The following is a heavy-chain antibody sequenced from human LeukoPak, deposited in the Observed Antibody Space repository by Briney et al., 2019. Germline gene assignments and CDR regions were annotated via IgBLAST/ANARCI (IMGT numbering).Heavy chain of an antibody. Sequence: GGSLRLSCAASGFTFSSYSMNWVRQAPGKGLEWVSSISSSSSYIYYADSVKGRFTISRDNAKNSLYLQMNSLRAEDTAVYYCARVYGSGSYYNGYYYYYMDVWGKGTTVTISS. J-gene: IGHJ6*03. CDR3: ARVYGSGSYYNGYYYYYMDV. D-gene: IGHD3-10*01. CDR2: ISSSSSYI. CDR1: GFTFSSYS. V-gene: IGHV3-21*01.